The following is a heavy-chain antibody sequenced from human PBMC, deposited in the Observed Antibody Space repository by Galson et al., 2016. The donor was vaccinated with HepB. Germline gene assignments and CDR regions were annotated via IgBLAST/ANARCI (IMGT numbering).Heavy chain of an antibody. Sequence: SETLSLTCTVSGDYITSYYWSWIRQPPGKGLEWIGYIYYRGSTNYNPSLKSRGTISFDTSKHQFSLKLSSVTAADTALYYCARRTSSWYYFDYWGQGTLVTVSS. V-gene: IGHV4-59*08. CDR3: ARRTSSWYYFDY. J-gene: IGHJ4*02. CDR2: IYYRGST. D-gene: IGHD2-2*01. CDR1: GDYITSYY.